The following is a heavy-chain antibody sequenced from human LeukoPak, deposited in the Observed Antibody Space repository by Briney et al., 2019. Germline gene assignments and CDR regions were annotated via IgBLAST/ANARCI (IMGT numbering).Heavy chain of an antibody. D-gene: IGHD5-18*01. CDR3: ARVYGYSYGYGHPGSASPGAFDY. CDR2: ISYDGSNK. CDR1: GFTFSSYA. V-gene: IGHV3-30*04. J-gene: IGHJ4*02. Sequence: GGSLRLSCAASGFTFSSYAMHWVRQAPGKGLEWVAVISYDGSNKYYADSVKGRFTISRDNSKNTLYLQMNSLRAEDTAVYYRARVYGYSYGYGHPGSASPGAFDYWGQGTLVTVSS.